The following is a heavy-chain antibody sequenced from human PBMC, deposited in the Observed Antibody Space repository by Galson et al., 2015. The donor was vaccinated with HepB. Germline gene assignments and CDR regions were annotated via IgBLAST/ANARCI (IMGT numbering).Heavy chain of an antibody. CDR2: ISTNGATI. J-gene: IGHJ3*02. Sequence: SLRLSCAASESTFNSYTMNWVRQTPGKGLQWVSYISTNGATIHYADSVKGRFTIARDNAKNTMWLQMNSLRAEDTAVYYCATAKFGSGAYWTFDIWGQGTLVTVSS. D-gene: IGHD4/OR15-4a*01. V-gene: IGHV3-48*04. CDR1: ESTFNSYT. CDR3: ATAKFGSGAYWTFDI.